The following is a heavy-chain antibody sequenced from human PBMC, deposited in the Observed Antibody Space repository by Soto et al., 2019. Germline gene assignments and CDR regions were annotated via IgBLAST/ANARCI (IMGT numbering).Heavy chain of an antibody. CDR2: ISCDETNK. Sequence: GGSLRLSCAASEFTFSTYPMHWVRQAPGKGLEWVAVISCDETNKYYADSVKGRFTISRDNSKNTLYLQMNNLRADDTAVYYCARGASDFWGAYPEIHFFDYWGHGTLVTVSS. D-gene: IGHD3-3*01. J-gene: IGHJ4*01. V-gene: IGHV3-30-3*01. CDR3: ARGASDFWGAYPEIHFFDY. CDR1: EFTFSTYP.